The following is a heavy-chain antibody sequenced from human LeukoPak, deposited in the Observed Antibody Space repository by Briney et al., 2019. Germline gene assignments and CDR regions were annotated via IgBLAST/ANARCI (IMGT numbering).Heavy chain of an antibody. CDR1: GFTFSNYA. D-gene: IGHD3-9*01. J-gene: IGHJ3*02. V-gene: IGHV3-23*01. CDR2: ISGSGATT. CDR3: AKDGKRYNILTGYKAGRDAFDI. Sequence: PGGSLRLSCAASGFTFSNYAMSWVRQAPGKGLEWVSAISGSGATTYYADSVKGRFTISRDNSKNTLYLQMNNLKTEDTAVYYCAKDGKRYNILTGYKAGRDAFDIWGQGTMVTVSS.